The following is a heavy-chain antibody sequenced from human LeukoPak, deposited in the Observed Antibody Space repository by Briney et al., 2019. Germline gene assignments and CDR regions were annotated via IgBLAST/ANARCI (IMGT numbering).Heavy chain of an antibody. J-gene: IGHJ4*02. D-gene: IGHD3-10*01. Sequence: PSQTLSLTCTVSGGSISSGGYYWSWIRQPPGKGLEWIGYIYHSGSTYYNPSLKSRVTISVDTSKNQFSLKLSSVTAADTAVYYCARLGFGELSRTVDYWGQGTLVTVSS. CDR1: GGSISSGGYY. CDR2: IYHSGST. CDR3: ARLGFGELSRTVDY. V-gene: IGHV4-30-2*01.